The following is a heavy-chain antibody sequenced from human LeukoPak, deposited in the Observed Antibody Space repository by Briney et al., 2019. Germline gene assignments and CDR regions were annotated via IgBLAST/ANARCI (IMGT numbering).Heavy chain of an antibody. V-gene: IGHV1-2*02. J-gene: IGHJ4*02. CDR3: AEDGARWY. D-gene: IGHD3-16*01. CDR1: GYTFTGYY. CDR2: FNPNSGGT. Sequence: SVNLSCTVSGYTFTGYYMHLVRQTPGQGTEWMGWFNPNSGGTNYAQKFQGRVTMTRDTSIRTAYMVLSRLRSDDTAVYYCAEDGARWYWGQGTLVTVSS.